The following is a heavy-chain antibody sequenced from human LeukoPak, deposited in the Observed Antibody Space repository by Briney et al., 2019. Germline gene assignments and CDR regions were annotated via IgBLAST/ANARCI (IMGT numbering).Heavy chain of an antibody. CDR2: INWSGGST. CDR1: GFIFDDYG. Sequence: GGSLRLSCAASGFIFDDYGMSWVRQAPGKGLEWVSGINWSGGSTGYADSVKGRFTISRDNAKNSLYLQMNSLSAEDTALYYCARGEYNYYDSSAYYYYFDCWGQGTLVTVSS. CDR3: ARGEYNYYDSSAYYYYFDC. J-gene: IGHJ4*02. D-gene: IGHD3-22*01. V-gene: IGHV3-20*04.